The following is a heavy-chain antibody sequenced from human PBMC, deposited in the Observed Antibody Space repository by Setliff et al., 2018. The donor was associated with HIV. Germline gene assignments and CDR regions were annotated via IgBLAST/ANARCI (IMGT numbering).Heavy chain of an antibody. CDR1: ADTFSSYA. CDR2: IIPIFGTA. Sequence: GASVKVSCKTSADTFSSYAISWVRQAPGQGLGWMGGIIPIFGTANYAQKFQGRVTITADESTSIAYMELSSLRFDDTAVYYCARDGGYSVHQWFGDAFDIWGQGTMVTVSS. CDR3: ARDGGYSVHQWFGDAFDI. D-gene: IGHD5-12*01. V-gene: IGHV1-69*13. J-gene: IGHJ3*02.